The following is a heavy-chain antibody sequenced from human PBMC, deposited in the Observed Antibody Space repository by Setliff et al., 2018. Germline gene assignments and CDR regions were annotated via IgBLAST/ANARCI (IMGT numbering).Heavy chain of an antibody. V-gene: IGHV4-34*01. D-gene: IGHD3-22*01. Sequence: PSETLSLTCAVYGGSFSGYYWRWIRQPPGKGLEWIGEINHSGSTNYNPSLKSRVTISVDTSKNQFSLKLSSVTAADTAVYYCARGKERITMIVVVTSGAFDIWGQGTMVTVSS. J-gene: IGHJ3*02. CDR3: ARGKERITMIVVVTSGAFDI. CDR1: GGSFSGYY. CDR2: INHSGST.